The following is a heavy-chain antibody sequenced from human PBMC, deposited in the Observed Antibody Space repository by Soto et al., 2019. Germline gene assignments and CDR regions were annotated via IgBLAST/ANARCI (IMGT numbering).Heavy chain of an antibody. CDR2: INPNSGGT. V-gene: IGHV1-2*02. D-gene: IGHD6-13*01. CDR3: ARAVKLAVPAATGYFDF. Sequence: AASVQVSCKASGYTFTGYYMHWVRQAPGQGLEWMGWINPNSGGTNYAQKFQGRFTISRDNAKNSLFLQMNSLRAGDTAIYYCARAVKLAVPAATGYFDFWGQGTLVTVSS. CDR1: GYTFTGYY. J-gene: IGHJ4*02.